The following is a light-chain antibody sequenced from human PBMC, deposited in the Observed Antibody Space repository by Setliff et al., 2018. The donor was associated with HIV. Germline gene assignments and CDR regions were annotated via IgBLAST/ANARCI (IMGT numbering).Light chain of an antibody. CDR2: DVN. J-gene: IGLJ1*01. CDR1: SSDVGGYNY. V-gene: IGLV2-11*01. Sequence: SVLTQPPSASGSPGQSVTISCIGTSSDVGGYNYVSWYQQHPGKAPKLIIYDVNKRPSGVPDRFSGSMSGNTASLTISGLQADDEADYYCCSYAGSYVFETGTKVTVL. CDR3: CSYAGSYV.